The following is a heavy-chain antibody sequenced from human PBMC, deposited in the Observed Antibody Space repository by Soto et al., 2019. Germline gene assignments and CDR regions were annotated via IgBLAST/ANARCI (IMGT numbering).Heavy chain of an antibody. CDR2: IKSGEIGI. CDR3: ARGGADILTGPLDY. V-gene: IGHV3-74*01. CDR1: GFIFSNYW. Sequence: EVQLVESGGGLVQPGGSLRLSCAASGFIFSNYWMHWVRQAPGKGLVWVSRIKSGEIGISYADSVKGRFTISRDNAKNTLYLQMNSRRVEDTAVYYWARGGADILTGPLDYWGQGTLVTVSS. D-gene: IGHD3-9*01. J-gene: IGHJ4*02.